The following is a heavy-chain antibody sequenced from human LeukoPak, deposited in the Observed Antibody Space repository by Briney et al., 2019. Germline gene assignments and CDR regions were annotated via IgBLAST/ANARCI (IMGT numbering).Heavy chain of an antibody. CDR2: TYYTGST. V-gene: IGHV4-59*01. J-gene: IGHJ3*02. D-gene: IGHD4-17*01. Sequence: SETLSLTCTVSGASISGYYWNWIRQPPGKGLEWIGYTYYTGSTNYNPSLRGRVTISIDTSKNQFSLKLSSVTAADTAVYYCARDGDYLDDAFDIWGQGTMVTVSS. CDR1: GASISGYY. CDR3: ARDGDYLDDAFDI.